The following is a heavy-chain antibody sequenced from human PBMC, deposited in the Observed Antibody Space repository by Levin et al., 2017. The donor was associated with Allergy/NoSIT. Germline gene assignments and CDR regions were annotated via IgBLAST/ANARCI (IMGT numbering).Heavy chain of an antibody. D-gene: IGHD6-6*01. CDR3: ARDRDSSSIGDYYYGMDV. V-gene: IGHV1-69*13. Sequence: SVKVSCKASGGTFSSYAISWVRQAPGQGLEWMGGIIPIFGTANYAQKFQGRVTITADESTSTAYMELSSLRSEDTAVYYCARDRDSSSIGDYYYGMDVWGQGTTVTVSS. J-gene: IGHJ6*02. CDR1: GGTFSSYA. CDR2: IIPIFGTA.